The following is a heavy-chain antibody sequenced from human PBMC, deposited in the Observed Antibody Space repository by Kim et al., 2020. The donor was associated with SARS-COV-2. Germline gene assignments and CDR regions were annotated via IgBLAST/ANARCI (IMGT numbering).Heavy chain of an antibody. D-gene: IGHD5-12*01. CDR3: AKDRRDSGYDSSAYYYGMDV. J-gene: IGHJ6*02. CDR1: GFTFSSYG. CDR2: ISYDGSNK. V-gene: IGHV3-30*18. Sequence: GGSLRLSCAASGFTFSSYGMHWVRQAPGKGLEWVAVISYDGSNKYYADSVKGRFTISRDNSKNTLYLQMNSLRAEDTAVYYCAKDRRDSGYDSSAYYYGMDVWGQGTTVTVSS.